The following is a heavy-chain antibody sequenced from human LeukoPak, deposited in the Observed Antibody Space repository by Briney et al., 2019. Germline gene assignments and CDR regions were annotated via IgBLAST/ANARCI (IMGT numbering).Heavy chain of an antibody. J-gene: IGHJ4*02. Sequence: ASVKVPCKASGYTFTAYYMHWVRQAPGQGLEWMGWINHNSCGTNYAQKFQGRVTMTRETSISTAYMALSRLRSHDTAVYYCARDRVVVPAAFDYWGQGTLVTVSS. V-gene: IGHV1-2*02. CDR3: ARDRVVVPAAFDY. CDR2: INHNSCGT. D-gene: IGHD2-2*01. CDR1: GYTFTAYY.